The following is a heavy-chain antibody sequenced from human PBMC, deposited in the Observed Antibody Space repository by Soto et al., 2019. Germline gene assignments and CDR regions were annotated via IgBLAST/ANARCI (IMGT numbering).Heavy chain of an antibody. CDR1: GFTFSSYA. CDR3: AKDRTADRPSRYYYYYYGMDV. CDR2: ISGSGGST. J-gene: IGHJ6*02. V-gene: IGHV3-23*01. Sequence: EVQLLESGGGLVQPGGSLRLSCAASGFTFSSYAMSWVRQAPGQGMEWVSAISGSGGSTYYADSVKGRFTISRDNSKNTLYLQMNSLRAEDKAVYYCAKDRTADRPSRYYYYYYGMDVWGQGTTVTVSS. D-gene: IGHD6-6*01.